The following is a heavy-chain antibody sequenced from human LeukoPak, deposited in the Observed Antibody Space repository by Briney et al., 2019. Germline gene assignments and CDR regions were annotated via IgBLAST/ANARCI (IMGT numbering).Heavy chain of an antibody. Sequence: ASVKVSCKASGYTFTGYYMHWVRQAPGQGLEWMGWINPNSGGTNYAQKFQGRVTMTRDTSISTAYMELSRLKSDDTAVYYCARGPTYYDFRSASLGDWFDPWGQGTLVTVSS. CDR2: INPNSGGT. J-gene: IGHJ5*02. V-gene: IGHV1-2*02. CDR1: GYTFTGYY. CDR3: ARGPTYYDFRSASLGDWFDP. D-gene: IGHD3-3*01.